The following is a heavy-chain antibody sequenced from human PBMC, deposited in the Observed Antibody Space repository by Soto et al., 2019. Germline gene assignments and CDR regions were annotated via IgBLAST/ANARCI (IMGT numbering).Heavy chain of an antibody. V-gene: IGHV3-30*03. D-gene: IGHD1-26*01. Sequence: QVQLVESGGGVVQPGRSLRLSCAASGFTFSSYGMHWVRQAPGKGLEWMAVISYDGSNKYYADSVKGRFTISRDNSKNTLYLQMNSLRAEDTAVYYCAGGRTGGDYWGQGTLVTVSS. CDR3: AGGRTGGDY. J-gene: IGHJ4*02. CDR1: GFTFSSYG. CDR2: ISYDGSNK.